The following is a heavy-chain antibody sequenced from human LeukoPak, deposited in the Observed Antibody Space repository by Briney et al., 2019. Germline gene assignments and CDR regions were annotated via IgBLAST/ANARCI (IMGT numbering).Heavy chain of an antibody. V-gene: IGHV4-59*01. D-gene: IGHD3-10*01. Sequence: SETLSLTCTVPGGSISSYYWSWIRQPPGKGLEWIGYIYYSGSTNYNPSLKSRVTISVDTSKNQFSLQLSSVTAADTAVYYCARTTTMVRGVIIDFDYWGQGTLVTVSS. CDR3: ARTTTMVRGVIIDFDY. CDR1: GGSISSYY. J-gene: IGHJ4*02. CDR2: IYYSGST.